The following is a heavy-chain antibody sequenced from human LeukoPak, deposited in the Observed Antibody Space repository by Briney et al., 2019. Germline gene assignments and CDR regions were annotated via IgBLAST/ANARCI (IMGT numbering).Heavy chain of an antibody. J-gene: IGHJ5*02. CDR3: AVSAAGLFDP. V-gene: IGHV4-34*01. CDR2: INHSGST. Sequence: SETLSLTCAVYGESFSGYYWSWIRQPPGKGLEWIGEINHSGSTNYNPSLKSRVTISVDTSKNQFSLKLSSVTAADTAVYYCAVSAAGLFDPWGQGTLVTVSS. CDR1: GESFSGYY. D-gene: IGHD6-13*01.